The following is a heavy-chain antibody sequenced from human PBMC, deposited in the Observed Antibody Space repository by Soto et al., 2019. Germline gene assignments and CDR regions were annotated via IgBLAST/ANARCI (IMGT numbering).Heavy chain of an antibody. CDR3: ASSWTESSYYYYGMDV. CDR1: GGTFSSYA. V-gene: IGHV1-69*13. Sequence: SVKVSCKASGGTFSSYAISWVRQAPGQGLEWMGGIIPIFGTANYAQKFQGRVTITADESTSTAYMELSSLRSEDTAVYYCASSWTESSYYYYGMDVWGQGTTVTVSS. CDR2: IIPIFGTA. D-gene: IGHD2-15*01. J-gene: IGHJ6*02.